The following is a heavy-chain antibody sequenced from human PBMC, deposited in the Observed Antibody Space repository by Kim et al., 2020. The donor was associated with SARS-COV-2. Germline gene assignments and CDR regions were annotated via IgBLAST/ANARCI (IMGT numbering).Heavy chain of an antibody. D-gene: IGHD2-15*01. Sequence: GGSLRLSCAASGFTFSSFDMHWVRQAPGKGLEWVALIWYDGSNQYYADSMRARFTISRDNSRNTLYLQMNSLRADDTAVYYCARDSCSGESCYSDFWGQGTLVTVSS. J-gene: IGHJ4*02. CDR3: ARDSCSGESCYSDF. CDR1: GFTFSSFD. CDR2: IWYDGSNQ. V-gene: IGHV3-33*08.